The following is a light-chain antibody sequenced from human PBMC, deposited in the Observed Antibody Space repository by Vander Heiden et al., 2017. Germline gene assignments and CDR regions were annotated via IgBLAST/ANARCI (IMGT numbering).Light chain of an antibody. V-gene: IGKV3-20*01. CDR1: QTVSSNC. J-gene: IGKJ2*01. CDR2: GAS. CDR3: QQYGNSPHT. Sequence: EIVLTQSPGILSLSPGQRATLSCRASQTVSSNCLAWYQHKPGQSPRLLIYGASNRVTGIPDRFSGSGSGTDFTLTISSLEPEDFAMYYCQQYGNSPHTFGQGTKLDI.